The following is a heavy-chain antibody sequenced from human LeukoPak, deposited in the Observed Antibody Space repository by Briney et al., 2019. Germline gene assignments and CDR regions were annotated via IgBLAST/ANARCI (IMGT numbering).Heavy chain of an antibody. J-gene: IGHJ4*02. CDR1: GGSISSGDYY. CDR2: IYYSGST. Sequence: SETVSLTCTVSGGSISSGDYYWSWIRQPPGKGLEWIGYIYYSGSTYYNPSLKSRVTISVDTSKNQFSLKLSSVTAADTAVYYCATGAGGSGSVDYWGQGTLVTVSS. CDR3: ATGAGGSGSVDY. V-gene: IGHV4-30-4*08. D-gene: IGHD3-10*01.